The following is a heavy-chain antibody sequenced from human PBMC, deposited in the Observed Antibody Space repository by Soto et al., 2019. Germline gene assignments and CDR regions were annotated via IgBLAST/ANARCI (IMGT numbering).Heavy chain of an antibody. D-gene: IGHD3-10*01. CDR1: GYTFTSYA. CDR3: ARESGSPTLSSGLWFGESYLNWFER. CDR2: INPNSGGT. J-gene: IGHJ5*02. Sequence: ASVRVSCKASGYTFTSYAMNWVRQAPGQRLEWMGWINPNSGGTNYAQKFQGWATMTRDTSISTAYMELSRLRSDDTAVYYCARESGSPTLSSGLWFGESYLNWFERWGQGTLVTVSS. V-gene: IGHV1-2*04.